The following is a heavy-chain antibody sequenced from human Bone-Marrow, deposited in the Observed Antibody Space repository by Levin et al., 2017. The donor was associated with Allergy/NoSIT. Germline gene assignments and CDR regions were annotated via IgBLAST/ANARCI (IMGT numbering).Heavy chain of an antibody. CDR1: GFTFSDYY. J-gene: IGHJ6*03. D-gene: IGHD3-3*01. V-gene: IGHV3-11*06. CDR2: ISSSSSYT. Sequence: PGGSLRLSCAASGFTFSDYYMSWIRQAPGKGLEWVSYISSSSSYTNYADSVKGRFTISRDNAKNSLYLQMNSLRAEDTAVYYCARVSPEKDYDFWSGYYVGYYYYMDVWGKGTTVTVSS. CDR3: ARVSPEKDYDFWSGYYVGYYYYMDV.